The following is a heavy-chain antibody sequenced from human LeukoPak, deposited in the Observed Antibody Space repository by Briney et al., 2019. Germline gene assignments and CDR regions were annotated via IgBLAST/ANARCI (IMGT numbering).Heavy chain of an antibody. D-gene: IGHD1-14*01. Sequence: QPGGSLRLSCAASGFTFSSYWMHWVRQAPGKGLVWVSRINSDGGSTSYADSVKGRSTISRDNAKNTLYLQMNSLRAEDTAVYYCAREPDYYYGMDVWGKGTTVTVSS. CDR3: AREPDYYYGMDV. V-gene: IGHV3-74*01. CDR1: GFTFSSYW. CDR2: INSDGGST. J-gene: IGHJ6*04.